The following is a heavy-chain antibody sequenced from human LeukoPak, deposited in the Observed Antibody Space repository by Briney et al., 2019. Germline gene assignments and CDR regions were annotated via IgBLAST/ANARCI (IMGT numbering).Heavy chain of an antibody. J-gene: IGHJ4*02. CDR3: ARLSRHSGGFIDY. Sequence: SETLSLTCTVSGGSISSYYWSWIRQPPGKGLEWIGNIHYSGSTYYNPSLKSRVTISVDSSKNQISLKLSSVPAADTAVYYCARLSRHSGGFIDYWGQGTLVTVSS. D-gene: IGHD2-15*01. V-gene: IGHV4-30-4*01. CDR2: IHYSGST. CDR1: GGSISSYY.